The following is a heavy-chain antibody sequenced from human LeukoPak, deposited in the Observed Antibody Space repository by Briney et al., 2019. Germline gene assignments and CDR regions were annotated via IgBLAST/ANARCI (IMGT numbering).Heavy chain of an antibody. D-gene: IGHD3-9*01. J-gene: IGHJ6*03. V-gene: IGHV4-39*01. CDR2: VSYTGST. Sequence: SETLSLTCIVSGDSLIDTNYYWGWIRQSPGKGLEWIGSVSYTGSTYYNPSLKSRVTMSVATSKNQFALKLSSVTAADAAVCYCARLLSYNVLTDNYYKYYMDVWGKGTPVTVSS. CDR1: GDSLIDTNYY. CDR3: ARLLSYNVLTDNYYKYYMDV.